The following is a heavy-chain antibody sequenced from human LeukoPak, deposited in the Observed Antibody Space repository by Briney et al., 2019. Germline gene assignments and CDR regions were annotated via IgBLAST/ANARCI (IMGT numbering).Heavy chain of an antibody. CDR3: AKIPKGGYFDY. CDR2: ISPSGDST. V-gene: IGHV3-23*01. J-gene: IGHJ4*02. D-gene: IGHD2-2*01. Sequence: PGGSLRLSCAASGFTFDDYAMHWVRQAPGKGLEWVSHISPSGDSTYYADSVKGQFTISRDSSKNTLSLQMNSLRAEDTAVYYCAKIPKGGYFDYWGQGTLVTVSS. CDR1: GFTFDDYA.